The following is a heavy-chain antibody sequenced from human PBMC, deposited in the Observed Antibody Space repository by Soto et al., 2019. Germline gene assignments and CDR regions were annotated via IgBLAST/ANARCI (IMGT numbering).Heavy chain of an antibody. CDR3: AKDGSGSYYEYNWFDP. V-gene: IGHV3-30*18. CDR1: RFTLSSYV. D-gene: IGHD3-10*01. CDR2: ISYDGSNK. J-gene: IGHJ5*02. Sequence: GVSLRRSCLPSRFTLSSYVIHWVRQAPGKGLEWVAVISYDGSNKYYADSVKGRFTISRDNSKNTLYLQMNCLRAEDTAVYYCAKDGSGSYYEYNWFDPWGQGT.